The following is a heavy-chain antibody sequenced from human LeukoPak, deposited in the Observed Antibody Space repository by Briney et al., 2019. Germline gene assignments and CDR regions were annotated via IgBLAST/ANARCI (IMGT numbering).Heavy chain of an antibody. V-gene: IGHV3-7*01. D-gene: IGHD3-10*01. CDR1: GFTFSSYW. CDR3: ARGDYASGSDY. CDR2: IKSAGGEK. Sequence: GGSPRLSCAASGFTFSSYWKSWVRQAPGKGLEWVANIKSAGGEKYYVDSVKGRFTISRDNAKNSLSLQMNSLRAEDTAVYYWARGDYASGSDYWGQGTLVTVSS. J-gene: IGHJ4*02.